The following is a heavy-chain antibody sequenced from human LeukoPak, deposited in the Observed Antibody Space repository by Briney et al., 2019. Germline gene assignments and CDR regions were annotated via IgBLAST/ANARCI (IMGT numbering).Heavy chain of an antibody. Sequence: GGSLRLSCAASGFAVSGYSMNCVRQAGGKGLGWVSSITSSSSYIYYADSVKGRFTISRDNAKNSLYLQMNSLSAADTAVYYCARDIGIRGVEVVLDYWGQGTLVTVSS. CDR3: ARDIGIRGVEVVLDY. CDR2: ITSSSSYI. V-gene: IGHV3-21*01. J-gene: IGHJ4*02. CDR1: GFAVSGYS. D-gene: IGHD3-10*01.